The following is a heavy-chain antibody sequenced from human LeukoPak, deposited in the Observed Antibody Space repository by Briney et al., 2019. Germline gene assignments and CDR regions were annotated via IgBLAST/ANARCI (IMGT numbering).Heavy chain of an antibody. Sequence: VASVKVSCKASGYSFTSHGISWVRQAPGQGLEWMGWISAYNGITNYTQKLQGRVIMTIDTLTSTAHMGLRSLRSDDTAVYYCARFNIGVAAAGEYNWFDPWGQGTLVTVSS. CDR3: ARFNIGVAAAGEYNWFDP. CDR1: GYSFTSHG. J-gene: IGHJ5*02. CDR2: ISAYNGIT. D-gene: IGHD6-13*01. V-gene: IGHV1-18*01.